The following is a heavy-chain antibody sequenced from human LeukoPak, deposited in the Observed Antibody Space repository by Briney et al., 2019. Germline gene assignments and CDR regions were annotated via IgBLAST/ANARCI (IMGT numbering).Heavy chain of an antibody. D-gene: IGHD3-22*01. CDR1: GFTFSNYG. Sequence: GRSLRLSCAASGFTFSNYGMHRVRQAPGKGLEWVAVIWFDGSKTYHADSVKGRFTISRDNSKNTLYLQMNSLRAEDTAVYYCARARGYDGSDYYYGFFDYWGQGTLVTVSS. CDR2: IWFDGSKT. V-gene: IGHV3-33*01. J-gene: IGHJ4*02. CDR3: ARARGYDGSDYYYGFFDY.